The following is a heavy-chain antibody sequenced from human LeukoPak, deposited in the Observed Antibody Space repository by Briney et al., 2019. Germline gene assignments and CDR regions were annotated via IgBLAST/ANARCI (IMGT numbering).Heavy chain of an antibody. D-gene: IGHD5-12*01. CDR3: ARGGWLPFDY. J-gene: IGHJ4*02. V-gene: IGHV4-31*03. CDR2: IYYSGST. Sequence: PSETLSLTCTVSGGSISSDGYYWSWIRQHPGKGLEWIGYIYYSGSTYYNPSLKSRVTISVDTSKNQFSLKLSSVTAADTAVYYCARGGWLPFDYWGQGTLVTVSS. CDR1: GGSISSDGYY.